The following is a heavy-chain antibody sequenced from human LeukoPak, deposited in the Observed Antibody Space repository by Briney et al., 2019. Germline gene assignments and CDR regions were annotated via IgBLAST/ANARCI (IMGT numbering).Heavy chain of an antibody. CDR3: ARGRDIAVAGLDY. CDR1: GSTFSSYE. D-gene: IGHD6-19*01. J-gene: IGHJ4*02. CDR2: ISSSGSTI. Sequence: GGSLRLSCAASGSTFSSYEMNWVRQAPGKGLEWVSYISSSGSTIYYADSVKGRFTISRDNAKNSLYLQMNSLRAEDTAVYYCARGRDIAVAGLDYWGQGTLVTVSS. V-gene: IGHV3-48*03.